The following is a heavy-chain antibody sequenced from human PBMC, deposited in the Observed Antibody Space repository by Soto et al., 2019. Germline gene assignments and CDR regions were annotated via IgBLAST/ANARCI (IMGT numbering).Heavy chain of an antibody. CDR3: ARRAKIDWGYGMDV. J-gene: IGHJ6*02. V-gene: IGHV4-59*08. CDR2: IYYSGST. CDR1: GGSISSYY. Sequence: QVQLQESGPGLVKPSETLSLTCTVSGGSISSYYWSWIRQPPGKGLEWIGYIYYSGSTNYNPSLKSRVTISVDTSKKQFSLKLSSVTAADTAVYYCARRAKIDWGYGMDVWGQGTTVTVSS. D-gene: IGHD7-27*01.